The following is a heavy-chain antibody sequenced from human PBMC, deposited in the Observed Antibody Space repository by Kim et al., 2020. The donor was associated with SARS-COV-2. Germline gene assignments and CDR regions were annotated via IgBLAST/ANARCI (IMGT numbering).Heavy chain of an antibody. D-gene: IGHD6-19*01. CDR3: ARPRSGWFDAFDI. J-gene: IGHJ3*02. Sequence: DQKYQGRVTMTRDTSTSTVYMELGSLRSEDTAVYYCARPRSGWFDAFDIWGQGTMVTVSS. V-gene: IGHV1-46*01.